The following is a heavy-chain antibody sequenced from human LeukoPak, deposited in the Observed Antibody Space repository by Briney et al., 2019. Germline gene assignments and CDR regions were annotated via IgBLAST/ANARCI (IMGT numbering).Heavy chain of an antibody. CDR3: ARDLTGTTSGWFDP. V-gene: IGHV1-2*02. CDR1: GYTFTGYY. D-gene: IGHD1-7*01. J-gene: IGHJ5*02. CDR2: INPNSGGT. Sequence: GASVKVSCKASGYTFTGYYMPWVRQAPGQGLEWMGWINPNSGGTNYAQKFQGRVTMTRDTSISTAYMELSRLRSDDTAVYYCARDLTGTTSGWFDPWGQGTLVTVSS.